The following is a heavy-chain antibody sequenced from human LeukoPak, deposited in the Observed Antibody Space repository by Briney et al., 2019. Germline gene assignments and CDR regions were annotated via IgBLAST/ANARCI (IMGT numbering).Heavy chain of an antibody. CDR1: GYTFRSYW. J-gene: IGHJ4*02. Sequence: GGSLRLSCAASGYTFRSYWMSWVRQAPGKGLEWVANIKQDGSEKYYVDSVKGRFTISRDNAKNSLYLQMNSLRAEDTAVYYCASDSGYERTPPFDYWGQGTLVTVSS. CDR2: IKQDGSEK. V-gene: IGHV3-7*01. D-gene: IGHD5-12*01. CDR3: ASDSGYERTPPFDY.